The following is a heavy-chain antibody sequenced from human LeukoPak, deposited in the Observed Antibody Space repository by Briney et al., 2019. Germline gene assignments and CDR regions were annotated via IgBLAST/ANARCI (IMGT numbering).Heavy chain of an antibody. CDR1: GYTFTGYY. D-gene: IGHD4-17*01. V-gene: IGHV1-2*02. J-gene: IGHJ6*02. CDR3: AKDRDFGDPYYYYGMDV. CDR2: INPNSGGT. Sequence: ASVKVSCKASGYTFTGYYMHWVRQAPGQGLEWMGWINPNSGGTNYAQKFQGRVTMTRDTSISTAYMELSRLRSDDTAVYYCAKDRDFGDPYYYYGMDVWGQGTTVTVSS.